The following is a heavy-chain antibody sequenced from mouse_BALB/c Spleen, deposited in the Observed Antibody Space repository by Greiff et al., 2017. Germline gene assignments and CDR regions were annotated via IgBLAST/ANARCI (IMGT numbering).Heavy chain of an antibody. Sequence: EVKLQQSGAELVKPGASVKLSCTASGLNIKDTYMHWVKQRPEQGLEWIGRIDPANGNTKYDPKFQGKATITADTSSNTAYLQLSSLTSEDTAFYYCARCDYDGDAMDYWGQGTSVTVSS. CDR1: GLNIKDTY. V-gene: IGHV14-3*02. CDR2: IDPANGNT. CDR3: ARCDYDGDAMDY. J-gene: IGHJ4*01. D-gene: IGHD2-4*01.